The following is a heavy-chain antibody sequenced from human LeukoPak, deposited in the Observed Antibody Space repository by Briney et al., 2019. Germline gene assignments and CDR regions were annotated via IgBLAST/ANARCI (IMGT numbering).Heavy chain of an antibody. D-gene: IGHD3-22*01. J-gene: IGHJ4*02. V-gene: IGHV3-21*04. CDR2: ISSSSSYI. CDR1: GFTFSSYS. Sequence: GGSLRLSCAASGFTFSSYSMNWVRQAPGKRLEWVSSISSSSSYIYYADSVKGRFTISRDNAKNSLYLQMHSLRAEDTAVYYCARDRPNYYGSDGHYYRRDGDYWGRGTLVSVSS. CDR3: ARDRPNYYGSDGHYYRRDGDY.